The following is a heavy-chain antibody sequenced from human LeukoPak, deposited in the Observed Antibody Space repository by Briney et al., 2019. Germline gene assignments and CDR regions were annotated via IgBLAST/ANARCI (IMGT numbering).Heavy chain of an antibody. CDR3: ARHFSGGSGSYQADY. V-gene: IGHV4-39*01. Sequence: PSETLSLTCTVSGGSISSYYWGWIRQPPGKGLEWIGSIYYSGSTYYNPSLKSRVTISVDTSKNQFSLKLSSVTAADTAVYYCARHFSGGSGSYQADYWGQGTLVTVSS. J-gene: IGHJ4*02. CDR2: IYYSGST. CDR1: GGSISSYY. D-gene: IGHD3-10*01.